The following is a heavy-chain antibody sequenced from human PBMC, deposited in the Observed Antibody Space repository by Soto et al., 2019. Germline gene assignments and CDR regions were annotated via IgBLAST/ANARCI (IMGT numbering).Heavy chain of an antibody. CDR3: TTASDYDSSGYYWGLYFDY. J-gene: IGHJ4*02. V-gene: IGHV3-15*01. CDR1: GFTFSNAW. Sequence: VGSLRLSCAASGFTFSNAWMSWVRQAPGKGLEWVGRIKSKTDGGTTDYAAPVKGRFTISRDDSKNTLYLQMNSLKTEDTAVYYCTTASDYDSSGYYWGLYFDYWGQGTLVTVSS. CDR2: IKSKTDGGTT. D-gene: IGHD3-22*01.